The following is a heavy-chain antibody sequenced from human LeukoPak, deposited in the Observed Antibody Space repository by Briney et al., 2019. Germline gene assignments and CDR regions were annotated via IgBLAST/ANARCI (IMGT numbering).Heavy chain of an antibody. Sequence: GRSLRLSCAASGFTFSSYAMHWVRQAPGKGLEWVAVISYDGSNKYYADSVKGRFTISRDNSKNTLCLQMNSLRAEDTAVYYCARDSRDGYNWYFDYWGQGTLVTVSS. D-gene: IGHD5-24*01. CDR3: ARDSRDGYNWYFDY. CDR2: ISYDGSNK. CDR1: GFTFSSYA. V-gene: IGHV3-30-3*01. J-gene: IGHJ4*02.